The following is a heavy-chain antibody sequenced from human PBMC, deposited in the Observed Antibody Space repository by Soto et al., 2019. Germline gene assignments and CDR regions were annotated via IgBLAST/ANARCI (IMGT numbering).Heavy chain of an antibody. V-gene: IGHV3-74*01. Sequence: GGSLRLSCAASGFTFSSYWMHWVRQAPGKGLVWVSRINSDGSSTSYADSVKGRFTFSRDNAKNTLYLQMNSLRAEDTAVYYCARDQDTAMVPPGPIDYWGQGTLVTVSS. CDR3: ARDQDTAMVPPGPIDY. CDR2: INSDGSST. D-gene: IGHD5-18*01. CDR1: GFTFSSYW. J-gene: IGHJ4*02.